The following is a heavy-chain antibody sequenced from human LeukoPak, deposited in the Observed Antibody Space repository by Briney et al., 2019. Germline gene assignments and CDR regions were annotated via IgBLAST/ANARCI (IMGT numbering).Heavy chain of an antibody. CDR1: GFTFSSYS. CDR2: ISGSGGST. Sequence: GGSLRLSCAASGFTFSSYSMNWVRQAPGKGLEWVSAISGSGGSTYYADSVKGRFTISRDNSKNTLYLQMNSLRAEDTAVYYCAKDRVAFYYGSGSYPLDYWGQGTLVTVSS. V-gene: IGHV3-23*01. CDR3: AKDRVAFYYGSGSYPLDY. J-gene: IGHJ4*02. D-gene: IGHD3-10*01.